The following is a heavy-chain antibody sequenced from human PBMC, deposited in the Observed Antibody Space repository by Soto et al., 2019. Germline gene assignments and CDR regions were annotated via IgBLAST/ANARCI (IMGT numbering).Heavy chain of an antibody. D-gene: IGHD6-19*01. V-gene: IGHV3-23*01. Sequence: GGSLRLSCAASGFTFSSYAMSWVRQAPGKGLEWVSAISGSGGSTYYADSVKGRFTISRDNSKNTLYLQMNSLRAEDTAVYYCAKDLGEQWLVFYFDYWGQGTLVTVSS. CDR1: GFTFSSYA. CDR2: ISGSGGST. CDR3: AKDLGEQWLVFYFDY. J-gene: IGHJ4*02.